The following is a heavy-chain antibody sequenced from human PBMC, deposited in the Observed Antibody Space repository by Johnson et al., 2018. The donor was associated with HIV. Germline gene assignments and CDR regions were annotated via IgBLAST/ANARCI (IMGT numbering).Heavy chain of an antibody. CDR1: AFTVSDNY. Sequence: VQLVESGGGLIQPGGSLRLSCAASAFTVSDNYLSWVRQAPGKGLEWVSVIYTGGSTYYADSVTGRFTISRDNSKNTLYLQMNSLRVEDTAVYYCAAMDGSGSYWAFDIWGQGTMVTVSS. V-gene: IGHV3-66*01. D-gene: IGHD3-10*01. CDR3: AAMDGSGSYWAFDI. J-gene: IGHJ3*02. CDR2: IYTGGST.